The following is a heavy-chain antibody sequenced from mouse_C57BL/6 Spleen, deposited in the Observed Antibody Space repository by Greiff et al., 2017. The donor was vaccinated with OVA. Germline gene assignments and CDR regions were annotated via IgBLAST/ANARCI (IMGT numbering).Heavy chain of an antibody. CDR1: GYTFTSYW. D-gene: IGHD2-4*01. Sequence: QVQLQQPGAELVKPGASVKLSCKASGYTFTSYWMHWVKQRPGQGLEWIGMIHPNSGSTNYNEKFKSKATLTVDKSSSTAYMQLSSLTSEDSAVYYCARSWDYDEGPWFAYWGQGTLVTVSA. CDR3: ARSWDYDEGPWFAY. V-gene: IGHV1-64*01. J-gene: IGHJ3*01. CDR2: IHPNSGST.